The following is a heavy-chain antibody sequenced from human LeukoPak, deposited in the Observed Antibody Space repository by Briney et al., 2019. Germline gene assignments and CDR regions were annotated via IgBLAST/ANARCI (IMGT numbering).Heavy chain of an antibody. CDR3: AATMVRGVMYFDY. CDR1: GFTFSSYA. Sequence: GGSLRLSCAASGFTFSSYAMSWVRQAPGKGLEWVSAISGSGGSTYYADSVKGRFTISRDNSKNTLYLQMNSLRAEDTAVYYCAATMVRGVMYFDYWGQGTLVTVSS. D-gene: IGHD3-10*01. J-gene: IGHJ4*02. CDR2: ISGSGGST. V-gene: IGHV3-23*01.